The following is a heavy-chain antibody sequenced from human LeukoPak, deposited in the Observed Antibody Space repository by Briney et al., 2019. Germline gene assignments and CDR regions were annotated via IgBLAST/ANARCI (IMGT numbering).Heavy chain of an antibody. D-gene: IGHD1-26*01. J-gene: IGHJ4*02. CDR1: GFTFTSKW. CDR3: ARWGSGDVDY. CDR2: ITGSGGTT. Sequence: GGSLRLSCAASGFTFTSKWMHWVRQAPGKGLEWVSAITGSGGTTYYVDSVKGRFTISRDNSENTLFLQMDSLRAEDTAVYYCARWGSGDVDYWGQGTLVTVSS. V-gene: IGHV3-23*01.